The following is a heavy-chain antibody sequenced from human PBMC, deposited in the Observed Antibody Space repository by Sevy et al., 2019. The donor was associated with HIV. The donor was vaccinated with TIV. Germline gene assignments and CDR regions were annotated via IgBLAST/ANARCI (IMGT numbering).Heavy chain of an antibody. CDR1: GGTFSSYA. D-gene: IGHD3-10*01. J-gene: IGHJ6*03. V-gene: IGHV1-69*06. CDR2: IIPIFGTA. Sequence: ASVKVSCKASGGTFSSYAISWVRQAPGQGLEWMGRIIPIFGTANYAQKFQGRVTITADKSTSTAYMELSSLRSEDTAVYYCAREQDYGSGSPGYYYYMDVWGKGTTVTVSS. CDR3: AREQDYGSGSPGYYYYMDV.